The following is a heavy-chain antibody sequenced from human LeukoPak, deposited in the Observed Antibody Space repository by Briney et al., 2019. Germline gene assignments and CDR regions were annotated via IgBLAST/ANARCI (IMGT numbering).Heavy chain of an antibody. J-gene: IGHJ4*02. CDR1: SGSISTSNYY. V-gene: IGHV4-39*07. Sequence: SETLSLTCTVSSGSISTSNYYWGWVRQPPGKALEWIGNIFYSGSTYYSPSLKSRVTISLDTSRNQFSLKLTSVTAADTAVYYCARDTYYYGSGTYYFNYWGQGTLVTVSS. CDR2: IFYSGST. D-gene: IGHD3-10*01. CDR3: ARDTYYYGSGTYYFNY.